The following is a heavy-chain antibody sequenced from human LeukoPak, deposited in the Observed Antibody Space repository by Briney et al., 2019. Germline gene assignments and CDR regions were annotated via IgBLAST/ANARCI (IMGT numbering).Heavy chain of an antibody. CDR2: INPDGSRT. V-gene: IGHV3-74*01. J-gene: IGHJ3*02. Sequence: GGSLRLSCAASGFTFSSNWMHWVRQGPGKGLVWVSRINPDGSRTDYAESVKGRFTISRDNAKNSLYLQMNSLRAEDTAVYYCARDTYDILTGYYKWAFDIWGQGTMVTVSS. CDR1: GFTFSSNW. CDR3: ARDTYDILTGYYKWAFDI. D-gene: IGHD3-9*01.